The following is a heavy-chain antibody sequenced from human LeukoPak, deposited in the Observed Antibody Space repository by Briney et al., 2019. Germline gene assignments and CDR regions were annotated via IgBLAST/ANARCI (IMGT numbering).Heavy chain of an antibody. J-gene: IGHJ3*02. CDR1: GFTFSRYA. CDR3: VKTMMTFGGVIRTDAFDI. CDR2: INYNGGST. V-gene: IGHV3-64D*06. D-gene: IGHD3-16*01. Sequence: PGGSLRLSFSASGFTFSRYAMHWVRQAPGKGLEYVSGINYNGGSTYYSDSVKARLTISRDNSKNTLFLQMASLRAEDTAVYYCVKTMMTFGGVIRTDAFDIWGQGTMVTVSS.